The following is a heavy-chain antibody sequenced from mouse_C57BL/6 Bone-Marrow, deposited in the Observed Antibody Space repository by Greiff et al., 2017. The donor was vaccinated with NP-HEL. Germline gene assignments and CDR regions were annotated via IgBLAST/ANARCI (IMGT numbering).Heavy chain of an antibody. Sequence: QVQLKQSGAELARPGASVKLSCKASGYTFTSYGISWVKQRTGQGLEWIGEIYPRSGNTYYNEKFKGKATLTADKSSSTAYMELSSLTSEDSAVYFCARDYYGSTPYWGQGTLVTVSA. CDR1: GYTFTSYG. J-gene: IGHJ3*01. CDR3: ARDYYGSTPY. V-gene: IGHV1-81*01. CDR2: IYPRSGNT. D-gene: IGHD1-1*01.